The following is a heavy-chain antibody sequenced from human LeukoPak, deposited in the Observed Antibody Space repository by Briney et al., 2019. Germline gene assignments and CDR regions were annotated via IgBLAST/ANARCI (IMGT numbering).Heavy chain of an antibody. CDR2: ISGSGGAT. CDR3: AKERGYSYGYGVDY. Sequence: GGSLRLSCAASGFTFSSYAMSWVRQAPGKGLEWVSAISGSGGATYYADSLKGRFTISRDNSKNTLYLQMNSLRAEDTAVYYCAKERGYSYGYGVDYWGQGTLVTVSS. D-gene: IGHD5-18*01. J-gene: IGHJ4*02. CDR1: GFTFSSYA. V-gene: IGHV3-23*01.